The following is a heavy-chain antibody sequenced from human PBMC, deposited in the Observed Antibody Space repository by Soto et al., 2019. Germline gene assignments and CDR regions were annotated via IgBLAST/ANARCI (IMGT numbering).Heavy chain of an antibody. Sequence: QVQLVESGGGLVKPGGSLRLSCAASGFTFSDYYMSWIRQAPGKGLEWVSYISSSGSTIYYADSVKGRFTISRDHAKNSLYLHMNSLRAEDTAVYYCARSFIAAAVSYYDGMDVWGQGTTVTVSS. D-gene: IGHD6-13*01. CDR1: GFTFSDYY. V-gene: IGHV3-11*01. J-gene: IGHJ6*02. CDR3: ARSFIAAAVSYYDGMDV. CDR2: ISSSGSTI.